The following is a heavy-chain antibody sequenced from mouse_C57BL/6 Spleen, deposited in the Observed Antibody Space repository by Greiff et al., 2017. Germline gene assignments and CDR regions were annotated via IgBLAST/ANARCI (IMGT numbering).Heavy chain of an antibody. CDR2: ISDGGSYT. D-gene: IGHD1-1*01. V-gene: IGHV5-4*03. CDR1: GFTFSSYA. Sequence: EVMLVESGGGLVKPGGSLKLSCAASGFTFSSYAMSWVRQTPEKRLEWVATISDGGSYTYYPDNVKGRFTISRDNAKNNLYLQMSHLKSEDTAMYYCARGKYYYGKGWYFGVWGTGATVSVSS. CDR3: ARGKYYYGKGWYFGV. J-gene: IGHJ1*03.